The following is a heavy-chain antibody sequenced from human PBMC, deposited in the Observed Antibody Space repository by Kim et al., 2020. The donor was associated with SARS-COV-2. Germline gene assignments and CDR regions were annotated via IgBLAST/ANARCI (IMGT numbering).Heavy chain of an antibody. J-gene: IGHJ6*02. Sequence: ASVKVSCKASGYTFTSYAMHWVRQAPGQRLEWMGWINAGNGNTKYSQKFQGRVTITRDTSASTAYMELSSLRSEDTAVYYCARDQDGERSYYYYYGMDVWGQGTTVTVSS. V-gene: IGHV1-3*01. CDR1: GYTFTSYA. D-gene: IGHD3-10*01. CDR2: INAGNGNT. CDR3: ARDQDGERSYYYYYGMDV.